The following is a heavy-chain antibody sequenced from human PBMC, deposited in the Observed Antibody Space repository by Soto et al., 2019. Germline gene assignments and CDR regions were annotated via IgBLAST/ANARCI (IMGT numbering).Heavy chain of an antibody. D-gene: IGHD3-10*01. Sequence: GGSLRLSCAASGFTFDDYAMHWVRQAPEKGLEWVSGISWNSGSIGYADSVKGRFTISRDNAKNSLYLQMNSLRAEDTALYYCAKAATMVRGAAYYYGMDVWGQGATVTVSS. CDR1: GFTFDDYA. CDR3: AKAATMVRGAAYYYGMDV. V-gene: IGHV3-9*01. J-gene: IGHJ6*02. CDR2: ISWNSGSI.